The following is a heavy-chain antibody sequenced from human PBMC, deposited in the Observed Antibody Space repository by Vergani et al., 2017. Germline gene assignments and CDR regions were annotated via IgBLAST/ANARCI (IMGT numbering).Heavy chain of an antibody. J-gene: IGHJ4*02. CDR1: GYTFTSYG. Sequence: QVQLVQSGAEVKKPGASVKVSCKASGYTFTSYGISWVRQAPGQGLEWMGWISAYNGNTNYAQKLQGRVTMTTDTSTSTAYMELRSLRSDDTAVYYCARDSLYFDWLLYGECLDYWGQGTLVTVSS. CDR3: ARDSLYFDWLLYGECLDY. V-gene: IGHV1-18*01. CDR2: ISAYNGNT. D-gene: IGHD3-9*01.